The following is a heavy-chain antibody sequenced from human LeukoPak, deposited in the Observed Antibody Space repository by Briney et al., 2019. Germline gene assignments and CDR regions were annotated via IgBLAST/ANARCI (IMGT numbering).Heavy chain of an antibody. CDR1: GFTFSSYG. D-gene: IGHD6-13*01. CDR2: IWSDGSSK. J-gene: IGHJ6*02. Sequence: GGSLRLSCAASGFTFSSYGMHWVRQAPGKGLEWVAVIWSDGSSKHYADSVKGRFTIPRDNSKNTLYLQMSSLRAEDTALYYCARGQPPSYYDMDVWGQGTTVTVSS. V-gene: IGHV3-33*01. CDR3: ARGQPPSYYDMDV.